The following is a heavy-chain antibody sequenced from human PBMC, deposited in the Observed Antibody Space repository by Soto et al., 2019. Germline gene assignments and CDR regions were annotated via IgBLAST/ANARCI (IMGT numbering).Heavy chain of an antibody. CDR3: ARGYSGYDYQSPSPYYYYGMDV. CDR1: GFTFSSYA. Sequence: GGSLRLSCAASGFTFSSYAMHWVRQAPGKGLEWVAVISYDGSNKYYADSVKGRFTISRDNSKNTLYLQMYSLRAEDTAVYYCARGYSGYDYQSPSPYYYYGMDVWGQGTTVTVSS. J-gene: IGHJ6*02. CDR2: ISYDGSNK. V-gene: IGHV3-30-3*01. D-gene: IGHD5-12*01.